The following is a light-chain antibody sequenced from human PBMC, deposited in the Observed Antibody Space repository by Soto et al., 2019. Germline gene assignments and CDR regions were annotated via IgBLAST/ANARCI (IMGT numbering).Light chain of an antibody. J-gene: IGKJ4*01. CDR1: QGISTY. CDR2: AAS. CDR3: QQHYSYPLT. V-gene: IGKV1-8*01. Sequence: AIRMTQSPSSFTASTGERVTITCRASQGISTYLAWYQQKPGKAPKLLIYAASTLQSGVPSRFSGSGSGTDFTLTISYLQSEDFATYYCQQHYSYPLTFGGGTKVEI.